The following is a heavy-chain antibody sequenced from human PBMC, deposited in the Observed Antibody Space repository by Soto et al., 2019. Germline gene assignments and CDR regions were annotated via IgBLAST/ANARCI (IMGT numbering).Heavy chain of an antibody. Sequence: GGSLRLSCAASGFTFSSYAMHWVRQAPGKGLEWVAVISYDGSNKYYADSVKGRFTISRDNSKNTLYLQMNSLRAEDTAVYYCARGNYYDSSGFNHWFDPWGQGTLVTVSS. CDR3: ARGNYYDSSGFNHWFDP. V-gene: IGHV3-30-3*01. CDR2: ISYDGSNK. D-gene: IGHD3-22*01. J-gene: IGHJ5*02. CDR1: GFTFSSYA.